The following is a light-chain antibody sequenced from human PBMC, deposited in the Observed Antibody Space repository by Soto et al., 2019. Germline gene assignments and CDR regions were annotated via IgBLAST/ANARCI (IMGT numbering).Light chain of an antibody. J-gene: IGLJ1*01. CDR1: SSNIGAGYD. Sequence: QSVLTQPPSVSGAPGQRVTISCTGSSSNIGAGYDVHWYQQLPGTAPKLLIYGNSNRPSGVPDRLSGSKSGTSASLANTGLQVEDEADYYCQSYDSSLSGPYVFGTGTRSPS. CDR2: GNS. V-gene: IGLV1-40*01. CDR3: QSYDSSLSGPYV.